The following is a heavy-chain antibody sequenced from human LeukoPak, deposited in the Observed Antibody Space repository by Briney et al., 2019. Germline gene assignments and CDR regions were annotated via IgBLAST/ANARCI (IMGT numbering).Heavy chain of an antibody. J-gene: IGHJ4*02. CDR1: GFTFSSYW. CDR2: IKEDGSQK. CDR3: ARDRPSGSYDY. V-gene: IGHV3-7*01. D-gene: IGHD1-26*01. Sequence: GSLRLSCAASGFTFSSYWMSWVRQAPGKGLEWVANIKEDGSQKNYVDSVKSRFTISRDNAKKSLYLQMISLRAEDTAVYYCARDRPSGSYDYWGQGALVTVSS.